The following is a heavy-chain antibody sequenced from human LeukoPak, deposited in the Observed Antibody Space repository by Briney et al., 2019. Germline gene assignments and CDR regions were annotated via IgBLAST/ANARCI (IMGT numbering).Heavy chain of an antibody. D-gene: IGHD3-22*01. V-gene: IGHV4-34*01. J-gene: IGHJ4*02. CDR1: GGSFSGYY. CDR3: AIGLRGYSRPYFDY. Sequence: SETLSLTCAVYGGSFSGYYSSWIRQPPGKGLEWIGEINHSGSTNYNPSLKSRVTISVDTSKNQFSLKLSSVTASDTAVYYCAIGLRGYSRPYFDYWGQGTLVTVSS. CDR2: INHSGST.